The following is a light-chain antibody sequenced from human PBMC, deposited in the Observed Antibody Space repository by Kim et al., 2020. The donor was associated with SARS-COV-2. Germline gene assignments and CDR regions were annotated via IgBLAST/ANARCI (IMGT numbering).Light chain of an antibody. CDR2: YDS. CDR1: NIGRKS. CDR3: QVWENTLRT. Sequence: SYELTQPPSASVAPGKTARITCGGNNIGRKSIHWYQHKPGQAPVLVIYYDSDRPPGVSERFSASNSGNTATLAISSVEPGDEADYYCQVWENTLRTFGGGTQLT. J-gene: IGLJ2*01. V-gene: IGLV3-21*01.